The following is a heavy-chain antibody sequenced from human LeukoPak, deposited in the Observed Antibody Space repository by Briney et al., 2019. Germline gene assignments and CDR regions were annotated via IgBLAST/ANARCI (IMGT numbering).Heavy chain of an antibody. Sequence: GGSLRLSCAASGFTFSSYGMSWVRQAPGKGLEWVSLIYGGGTTYYADSVKGRFTISRDNSKNTLYLQMNSLRAEDTAVYYCARGMGSSWYYFDYWGQGTLVTVSS. D-gene: IGHD6-13*01. CDR3: ARGMGSSWYYFDY. V-gene: IGHV3-53*01. J-gene: IGHJ4*02. CDR2: IYGGGTT. CDR1: GFTFSSYG.